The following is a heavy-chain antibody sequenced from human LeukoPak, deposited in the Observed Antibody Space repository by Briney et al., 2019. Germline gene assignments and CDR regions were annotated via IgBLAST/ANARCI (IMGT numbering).Heavy chain of an antibody. V-gene: IGHV3-23*01. CDR3: AKYVNGYFDY. CDR2: ISDSGGAT. D-gene: IGHD3-10*02. CDR1: GFTFSSYG. J-gene: IGHJ4*02. Sequence: GGSLRLSCIASGFTFSSYGMGGVRQAPGKGLEWVSSISDSGGATYYADSAKGRFTISRDNSKNTLNLQVNSLRDEDTAVYYCAKYVNGYFDYWGQGTLVTVSS.